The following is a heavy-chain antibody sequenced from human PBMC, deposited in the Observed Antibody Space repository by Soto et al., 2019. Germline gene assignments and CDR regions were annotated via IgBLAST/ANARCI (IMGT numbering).Heavy chain of an antibody. CDR2: IVPVFGRP. D-gene: IGHD5-12*01. CDR1: GGSFSNLG. V-gene: IGHV1-69*13. Sequence: GASVKVSCKASGGSFSNLGISWVRQAPGQGLEWMGGIVPVFGRPNYAQRFRGRLTITADEPTSTGYMELISLRSDDTAVYYCAREGSGYNFWGQGTQVTVSS. CDR3: AREGSGYNF. J-gene: IGHJ4*02.